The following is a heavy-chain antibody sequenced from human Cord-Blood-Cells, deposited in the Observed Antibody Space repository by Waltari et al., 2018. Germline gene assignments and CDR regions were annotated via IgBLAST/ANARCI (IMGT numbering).Heavy chain of an antibody. D-gene: IGHD7-27*01. CDR1: GFTFGSDW. V-gene: IGHV3-7*01. CDR3: ARDLRTGDAFDI. Sequence: EVELVESGGGLVQSGGSLRLSCAASGFTFGSDWMSWVRQAPGKGLEWVANIKQDGSEKYYVDSVKGRFTISRDNAKNSLYLQMNSLRAEDTAVYYCARDLRTGDAFDIWGQGTMVTVSS. CDR2: IKQDGSEK. J-gene: IGHJ3*02.